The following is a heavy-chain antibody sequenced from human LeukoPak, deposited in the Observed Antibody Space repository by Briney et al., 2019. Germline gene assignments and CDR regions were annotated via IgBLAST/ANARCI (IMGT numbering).Heavy chain of an antibody. V-gene: IGHV1-2*02. CDR1: GYTFTGYY. D-gene: IGHD6-13*01. Sequence: ASVKVSCTASGYTFTGYYMHWVRQAPGQGLEWMGWINPNSGGTNYAQKFQGRVTMTRDTSISTAYMELSRLRSDDTAVYYCARDILGWLRSSWYYFDYWGQGTLVPVSS. J-gene: IGHJ4*02. CDR3: ARDILGWLRSSWYYFDY. CDR2: INPNSGGT.